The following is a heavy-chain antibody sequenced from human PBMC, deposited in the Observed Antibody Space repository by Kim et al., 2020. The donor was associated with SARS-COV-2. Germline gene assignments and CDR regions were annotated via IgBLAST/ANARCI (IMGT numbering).Heavy chain of an antibody. D-gene: IGHD2-15*01. V-gene: IGHV3-48*04. CDR1: GFTFSSYS. J-gene: IGHJ2*01. CDR2: ISSSSSTI. CDR3: ARAPTIPYYCSGGSCYWNFYWYFDL. Sequence: GGSLRLSCAASGFTFSSYSMNWVRQAPGKGLEWVSYISSSSSTIYYADSVKGRFTISRDNAKNSLYLQMNSLRAEDTAVYYCARAPTIPYYCSGGSCYWNFYWYFDLWGRGTLVTVSS.